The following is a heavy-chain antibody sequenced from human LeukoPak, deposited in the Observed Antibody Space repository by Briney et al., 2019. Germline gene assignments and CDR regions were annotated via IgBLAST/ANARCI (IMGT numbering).Heavy chain of an antibody. Sequence: GGSLRLSCAASGFTFSSYAMSWVRQAPGKGLEWVSAISKSGDSTFYADSVKGRFTISRDNSQNTLYVQMNSLRAEDTAVYYCARGSGQKKMGAFDIWGQGTMVTVSS. J-gene: IGHJ3*02. V-gene: IGHV3-23*01. CDR3: ARGSGQKKMGAFDI. CDR1: GFTFSSYA. CDR2: ISKSGDST. D-gene: IGHD3-10*01.